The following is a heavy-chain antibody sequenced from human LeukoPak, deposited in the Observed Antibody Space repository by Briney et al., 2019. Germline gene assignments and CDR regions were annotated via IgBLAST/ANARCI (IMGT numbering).Heavy chain of an antibody. J-gene: IGHJ6*02. Sequence: SQTLSLTCTVSGGSISSGDYYWSWIRQPPGKGLEWIGYIYYSGSTYYNPSLKSRVTISVDTSKNQFSLKLSSVTAADTAVYYCARDRAPSFHDYGDYYYYYGMDVWGQGTTVTVSS. CDR1: GGSISSGDYY. CDR2: IYYSGST. CDR3: ARDRAPSFHDYGDYYYYYGMDV. D-gene: IGHD4-17*01. V-gene: IGHV4-30-4*01.